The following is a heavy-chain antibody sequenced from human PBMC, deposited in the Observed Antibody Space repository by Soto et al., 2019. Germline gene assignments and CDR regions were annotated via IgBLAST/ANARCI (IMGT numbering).Heavy chain of an antibody. J-gene: IGHJ6*02. V-gene: IGHV5-10-1*01. Sequence: GESLKISCEASGYSFTNSWISWVRQMPGKDLEWTARIDLSDSYIDYNPSFQGHVTVSSDKSITTAYLQWRSVRASDTAMYYCAATTVTFYYYGMDVWGQGTTVTVSS. CDR2: IDLSDSYI. CDR1: GYSFTNSW. D-gene: IGHD4-17*01. CDR3: AATTVTFYYYGMDV.